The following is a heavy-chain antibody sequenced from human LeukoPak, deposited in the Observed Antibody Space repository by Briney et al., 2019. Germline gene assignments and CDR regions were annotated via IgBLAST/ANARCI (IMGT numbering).Heavy chain of an antibody. J-gene: IGHJ4*02. CDR2: IFNSGST. CDR1: LGYICRYD. Sequence: ETLSLTCTVSLGYICRYDWTWIGEPPGQGLEWSGYIFNSGSTNYTTSLNSRVTISVDTSKNQFSLKLSSVTAADTAVYFCALGDCSSTSCYVFDYWGQGTLVTVSS. V-gene: IGHV4-59*01. D-gene: IGHD2-2*01. CDR3: ALGDCSSTSCYVFDY.